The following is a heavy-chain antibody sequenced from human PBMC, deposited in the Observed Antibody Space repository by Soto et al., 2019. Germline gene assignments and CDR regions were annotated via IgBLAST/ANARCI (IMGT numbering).Heavy chain of an antibody. CDR1: GYSFTRYW. Sequence: GESLKISCKGSGYSFTRYWIGWVRQMPGKGLEWMGIIYPGDSDTRYSPSFQGQVTISADKSISTAYLQWSSLKASDTAMYYCARFVSVATTTGGYWGQGTLVTVSS. J-gene: IGHJ4*02. D-gene: IGHD5-12*01. CDR3: ARFVSVATTTGGY. CDR2: IYPGDSDT. V-gene: IGHV5-51*01.